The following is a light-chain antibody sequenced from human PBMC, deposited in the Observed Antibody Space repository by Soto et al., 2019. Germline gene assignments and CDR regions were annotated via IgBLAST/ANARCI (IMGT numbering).Light chain of an antibody. CDR1: QSVSRN. J-gene: IGKJ4*01. CDR2: GAS. V-gene: IGKV3D-15*01. CDR3: QQYNNWPLT. Sequence: EVVLTQSPATLSVSPGDRATLSCRASQSVSRNLAWYQQKPGQAPRLLIYGASTRATGIPARFSGIGSGTEFTLTISSLQSEDFAVYYCQQYNNWPLTFGGGTKVEIK.